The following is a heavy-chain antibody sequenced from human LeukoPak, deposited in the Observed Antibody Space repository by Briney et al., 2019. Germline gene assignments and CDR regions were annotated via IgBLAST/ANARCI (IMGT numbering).Heavy chain of an antibody. Sequence: GGSLRLSCAASGFTFSSYSMNWVRRAPGKGLEWVSSISSSSSYIYYADSVKGRFTISRDNAKNSLYLQMNSLRAEDTAVYYCARYLRRSSSGWINEWYWGQGTLVTVSS. V-gene: IGHV3-21*01. J-gene: IGHJ4*02. CDR3: ARYLRRSSSGWINEWY. CDR1: GFTFSSYS. CDR2: ISSSSSYI. D-gene: IGHD6-19*01.